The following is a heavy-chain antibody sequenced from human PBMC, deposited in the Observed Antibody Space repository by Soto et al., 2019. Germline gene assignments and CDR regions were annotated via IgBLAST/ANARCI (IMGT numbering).Heavy chain of an antibody. CDR3: ARAPTLSSDWYSRNYYFDY. Sequence: EASVKVSCKASGYTFTSYYMHWVRQAPGQGLEWMGIINPSGGSTSYAQKFKGRVTMTRDTSTSTVYMEMSSLRSEDTAVYYCARAPTLSSDWYSRNYYFDYWGQGTLVTVSS. J-gene: IGHJ4*02. CDR2: INPSGGST. D-gene: IGHD6-19*01. V-gene: IGHV1-46*03. CDR1: GYTFTSYY.